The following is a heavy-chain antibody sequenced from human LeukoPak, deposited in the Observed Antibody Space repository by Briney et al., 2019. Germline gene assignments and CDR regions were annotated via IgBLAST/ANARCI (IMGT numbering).Heavy chain of an antibody. D-gene: IGHD3-22*01. CDR1: GFTVSDNY. J-gene: IGHJ5*02. Sequence: GGSLRLSCAASGFTVSDNYMSWVRQAPGKGLEWVSVIYSGGTTYSAGSVKGRFTISRDNPKNTLYLQMNSLRAEDTAVYYRARHDSWAGWFDPWGQGTLVTVSS. CDR2: IYSGGTT. CDR3: ARHDSWAGWFDP. V-gene: IGHV3-53*01.